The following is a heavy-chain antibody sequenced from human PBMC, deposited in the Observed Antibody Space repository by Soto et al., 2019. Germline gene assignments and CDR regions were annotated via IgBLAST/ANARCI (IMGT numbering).Heavy chain of an antibody. CDR1: GFTFSSYG. CDR3: AKEAAARIPYYGMDV. D-gene: IGHD6-13*01. Sequence: LRLSCAASGFTFSSYGMHWVRQAPGKGLEWVAVISYDGSNKYYADSVKGRFTISRDNSKNTLYLQMNSLRAEDTAVYYCAKEAAARIPYYGMDVWGQGTTVTVSS. J-gene: IGHJ6*02. CDR2: ISYDGSNK. V-gene: IGHV3-30*18.